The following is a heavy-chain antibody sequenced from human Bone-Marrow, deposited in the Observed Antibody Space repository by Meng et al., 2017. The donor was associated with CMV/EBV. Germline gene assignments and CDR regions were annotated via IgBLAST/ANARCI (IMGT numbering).Heavy chain of an antibody. J-gene: IGHJ6*02. V-gene: IGHV3-7*01. CDR3: ARQEGNYYQYSFDV. CDR2: IKQDGSEK. Sequence: GESLKISCAASGFIFSSYWMSWVRQAPGKGLEWVANIKQDGSEKSYVDSVTGRFTISRDNAKNSLYLQMNSLRAEDTAVHSCARQEGNYYQYSFDVWSQGTTFTLSS. CDR1: GFIFSSYW.